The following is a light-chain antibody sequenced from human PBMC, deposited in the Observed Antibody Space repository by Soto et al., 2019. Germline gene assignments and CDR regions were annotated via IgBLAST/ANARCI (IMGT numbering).Light chain of an antibody. J-gene: IGKJ3*01. CDR1: QSISSW. CDR3: QQYNSYSST. CDR2: KAS. Sequence: DIQMTQSPSTLSASVGDRVTITCRASQSISSWLAWYQQKPGKAPKLLIYKASSLESGVPSRFSGSGSGTKFTLTISSLQSDDFATYYCQQYNSYSSTFGPGTKWISN. V-gene: IGKV1-5*03.